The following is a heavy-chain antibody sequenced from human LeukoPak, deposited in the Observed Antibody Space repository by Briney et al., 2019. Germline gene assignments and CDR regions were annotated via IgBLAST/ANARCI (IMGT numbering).Heavy chain of an antibody. CDR1: GFTSSSYA. CDR3: ARAAPPTYFDWPEGGFDP. CDR2: ISGSGGST. D-gene: IGHD3-9*01. J-gene: IGHJ5*02. Sequence: PGGSLRLSCAASGFTSSSYAMSWVRQAPGKGLEWVSAISGSGGSTYYADSVKGRFTISRDNSKNTLYLQMNSLRAEDTAVYYCARAAPPTYFDWPEGGFDPWGQGTLVTVSS. V-gene: IGHV3-23*01.